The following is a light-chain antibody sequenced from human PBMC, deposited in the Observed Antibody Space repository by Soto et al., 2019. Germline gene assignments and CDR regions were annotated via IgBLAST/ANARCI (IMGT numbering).Light chain of an antibody. CDR2: EVS. Sequence: QSLLTEPASVSGSPGQSITISCTGSSSDVGGYNYVSWYQQHPGKAPKLVIYEVSNRPSGVSNRFSGSKSGNTASLTISGLQAEDEADYYCSSYTSSSTLDVFGSGTTVTVL. CDR1: SSDVGGYNY. V-gene: IGLV2-14*01. CDR3: SSYTSSSTLDV. J-gene: IGLJ1*01.